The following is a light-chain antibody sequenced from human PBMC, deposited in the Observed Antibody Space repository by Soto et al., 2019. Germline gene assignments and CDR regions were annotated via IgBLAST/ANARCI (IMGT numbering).Light chain of an antibody. CDR3: QQYGNLPLT. Sequence: TPAAFTLTLAPGERATLSCRASQSVSSSYLAWYQQKPGQAPRLLIYGASSRATGIPDRFSGSGSGTDFTLTISRLEPEDFAVYYCQQYGNLPLTFGGGTKVDI. V-gene: IGKV3-20*01. J-gene: IGKJ4*01. CDR2: GAS. CDR1: QSVSSSY.